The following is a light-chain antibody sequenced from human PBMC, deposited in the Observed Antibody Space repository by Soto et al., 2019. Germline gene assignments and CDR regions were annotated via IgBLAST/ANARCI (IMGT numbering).Light chain of an antibody. J-gene: IGKJ5*01. V-gene: IGKV3-11*01. CDR1: QSVGDY. CDR2: DES. CDR3: EQRRDSPAIT. Sequence: VWTHSPGPRSLSPGELASLSCRASQSVGDYLAWYQQKPGQAPRVLIYDESNKAAGAPDRSRGTGSGADFTLSISSVEAEDFGVYYCEQRRDSPAITFGEGPRLEIK.